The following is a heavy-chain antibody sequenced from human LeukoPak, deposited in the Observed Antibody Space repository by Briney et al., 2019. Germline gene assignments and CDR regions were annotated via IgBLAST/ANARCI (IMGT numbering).Heavy chain of an antibody. CDR1: GGSISSGSYY. V-gene: IGHV4-61*02. CDR3: ARGGSGWYAYFQH. D-gene: IGHD6-19*01. CDR2: IYTSGST. Sequence: SQTLSLTCTVSGGSISSGSYYWSWIRQPAGKGLEWIGRIYTSGSTNYNPSLKSRVTISVDTSKNQFSLKLSSVTAADTAVYYCARGGSGWYAYFQHWGQGTLVTVSS. J-gene: IGHJ1*01.